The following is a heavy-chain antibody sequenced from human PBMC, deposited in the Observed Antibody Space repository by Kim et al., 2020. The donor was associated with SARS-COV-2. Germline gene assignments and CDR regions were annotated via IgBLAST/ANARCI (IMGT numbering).Heavy chain of an antibody. J-gene: IGHJ6*03. CDR3: AKDGTTIAYYYMDV. V-gene: IGHV3-9*01. Sequence: YADSVSGRFTNSRDNAKNSLYLQMNSLRAEDTALYYCAKDGTTIAYYYMDVWGKGTTVTVSS. D-gene: IGHD6-13*01.